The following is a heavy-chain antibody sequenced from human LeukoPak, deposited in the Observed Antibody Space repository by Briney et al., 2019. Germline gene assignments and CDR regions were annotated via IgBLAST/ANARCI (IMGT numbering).Heavy chain of an antibody. J-gene: IGHJ4*02. CDR2: INHSGST. Sequence: PSETLSLTCAVYGGSFSGYYWSWIRQPPGKGLEWIGEINHSGSTNYNPSLKSRVAISVDTSKNQFSLKLSSVTAADTAVYYCARGNTWFGYYFDYWGRGTLVTVSS. CDR1: GGSFSGYY. V-gene: IGHV4-34*01. D-gene: IGHD3-10*01. CDR3: ARGNTWFGYYFDY.